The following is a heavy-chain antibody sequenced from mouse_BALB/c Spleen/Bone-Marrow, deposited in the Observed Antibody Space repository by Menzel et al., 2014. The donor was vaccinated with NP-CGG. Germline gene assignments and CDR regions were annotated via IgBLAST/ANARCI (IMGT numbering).Heavy chain of an antibody. Sequence: VQLPQPGAELVKPGASVKLSCTASGFNIKDTYMHWVKQRPEQGLEWIGRIDPANGNTKYDPKFQGKATITADTSSNTAYLQLSSLTSEDTAVYYCASYRYAWYFDVWGAGTTVTVSS. CDR3: ASYRYAWYFDV. CDR1: GFNIKDTY. D-gene: IGHD2-14*01. V-gene: IGHV14-3*02. CDR2: IDPANGNT. J-gene: IGHJ1*01.